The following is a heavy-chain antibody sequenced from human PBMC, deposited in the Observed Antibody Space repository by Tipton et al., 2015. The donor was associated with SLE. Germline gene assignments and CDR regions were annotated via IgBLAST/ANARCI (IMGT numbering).Heavy chain of an antibody. CDR2: IYYSGST. Sequence: TLSLTCTVSGYSISIGYHWGWIRQSPGKGLEWIGYIYYSGSTNYNPSLKSRVTISVDTSKNQFSLKLSSVTAADTAVYYCARNPDYYVSGSHFDSWGQGTLVTVSS. J-gene: IGHJ4*02. V-gene: IGHV4-38-2*02. CDR3: ARNPDYYVSGSHFDS. CDR1: GYSISIGYH. D-gene: IGHD3-10*01.